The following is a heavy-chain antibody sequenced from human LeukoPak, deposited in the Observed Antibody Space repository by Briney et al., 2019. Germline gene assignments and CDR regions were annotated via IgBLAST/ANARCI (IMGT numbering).Heavy chain of an antibody. V-gene: IGHV3-30*03. CDR2: ISHDGSTK. CDR3: ARPAVAGTEDLQD. J-gene: IGHJ1*01. Sequence: PGGSLRLSCATSGFTFSTYWMSWVRQAPGKGLEWVAVISHDGSTKYYSDSVKGRFTISRDNSKNTLYLQMNSLGVDDTAVYYCARPAVAGTEDLQDWGQGTLVTVSP. CDR1: GFTFSTYW. D-gene: IGHD6-19*01.